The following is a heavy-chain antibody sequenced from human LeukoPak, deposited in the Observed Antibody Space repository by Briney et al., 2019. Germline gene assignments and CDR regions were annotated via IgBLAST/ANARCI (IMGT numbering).Heavy chain of an antibody. V-gene: IGHV3-21*01. CDR3: ASLTLSSGWYARTPYYFDY. Sequence: GGSLRLSCAASGFTFSSYSMNWVRQAPGKGLEWVSSISSSSSYIYYADSVKGRFTISRDNAKNSLYLQMNSLRAEDTAVYYCASLTLSSGWYARTPYYFDYWGQGTLVTVSS. J-gene: IGHJ4*02. CDR2: ISSSSSYI. D-gene: IGHD6-19*01. CDR1: GFTFSSYS.